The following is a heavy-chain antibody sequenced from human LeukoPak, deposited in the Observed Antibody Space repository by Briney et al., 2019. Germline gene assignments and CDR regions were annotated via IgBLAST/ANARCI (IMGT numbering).Heavy chain of an antibody. CDR2: IYYSGST. D-gene: IGHD6-25*01. CDR3: ARGGIYYYYGMDV. J-gene: IGHJ6*02. V-gene: IGHV4-39*07. Sequence: PSETLSLTCTVSGGSISSSSYYWGWIRQPPGKGLEWIGSIYYSGSTYYNPSLKSRVTISVDTSKNQFSLKLSSVTAADTAVYYCARGGIYYYYGMDVWGQGTTVPVSS. CDR1: GGSISSSSYY.